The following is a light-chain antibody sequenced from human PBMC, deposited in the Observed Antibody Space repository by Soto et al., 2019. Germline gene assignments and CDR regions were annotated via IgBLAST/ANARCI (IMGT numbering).Light chain of an antibody. CDR1: QGISSW. CDR3: QQVDSYPRT. J-gene: IGKJ1*01. CDR2: ASS. V-gene: IGKV1-12*01. Sequence: DIQMTQSPSSVSASVGDKVTITCRASQGISSWLAWYQQKPGKAPNLLIYASSTLQTGVPSRFSGSGSGTDFSLTISSLHPEDVATYYCQQVDSYPRTFGQGTKVDIK.